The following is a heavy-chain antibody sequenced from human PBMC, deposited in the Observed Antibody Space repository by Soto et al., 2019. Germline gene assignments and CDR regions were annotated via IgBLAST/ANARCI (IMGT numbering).Heavy chain of an antibody. D-gene: IGHD3-16*01. J-gene: IGHJ4*02. CDR3: ARGLSWGEPLDY. V-gene: IGHV1-46*01. CDR2: INPSGGST. CDR1: VYTFTSYY. Sequence: QVQLVQSGAEVKKPGASVKVSCKASVYTFTSYYMHWVRQAPGQGLEWMGIINPSGGSTSYAQKYQGRVTMTGDTSTSTVYMELSSLRSEDTAVYYCARGLSWGEPLDYWGQGTLVTVSS.